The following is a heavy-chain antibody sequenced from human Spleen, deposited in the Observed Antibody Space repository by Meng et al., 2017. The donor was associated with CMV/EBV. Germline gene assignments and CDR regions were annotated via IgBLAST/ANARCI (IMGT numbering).Heavy chain of an antibody. Sequence: GESLKISCAASGFTFSSYAMHWVRQAPGKGLEWVAVISYDGSNKYYADSVKGRFTISRDNSKNMLYLQMNSLRAEDTAVYYCARGGEIQLWSPFDYWGQGTLVTVSS. V-gene: IGHV3-30*04. J-gene: IGHJ4*02. CDR3: ARGGEIQLWSPFDY. CDR2: ISYDGSNK. D-gene: IGHD5-18*01. CDR1: GFTFSSYA.